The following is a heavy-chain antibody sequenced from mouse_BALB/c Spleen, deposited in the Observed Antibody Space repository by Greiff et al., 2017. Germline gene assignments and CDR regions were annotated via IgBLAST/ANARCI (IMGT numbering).Heavy chain of an antibody. CDR3: ARGGYYGAMDY. CDR1: GFTFSSYA. CDR2: ISSGGSYT. V-gene: IGHV5-9-4*01. Sequence: EVMLVESGGGLVKPGGSLKLSCAASGFTFSSYAMSWVRQSPEKRLEWVAEISSGGSYTYYPDTVTGRFTISRDNAKNTLYLEMSSLRSEDTAMYYCARGGYYGAMDYWGQGTSVTVSS. J-gene: IGHJ4*01. D-gene: IGHD1-1*01.